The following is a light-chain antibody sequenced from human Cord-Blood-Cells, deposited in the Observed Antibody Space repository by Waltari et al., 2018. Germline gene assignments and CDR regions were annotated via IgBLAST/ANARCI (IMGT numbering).Light chain of an antibody. CDR2: GTS. Sequence: IVLTQSPGTLSLSPGERATHSCRASQSVSSSYLAWYQQKPGQAPRLLIYGTSSRATGIPDRFSGSGSGTDFTLTISRLEPEDFAVYYCQQYGSSFTFGPGTKVDIK. CDR3: QQYGSSFT. J-gene: IGKJ3*01. V-gene: IGKV3-20*01. CDR1: QSVSSSY.